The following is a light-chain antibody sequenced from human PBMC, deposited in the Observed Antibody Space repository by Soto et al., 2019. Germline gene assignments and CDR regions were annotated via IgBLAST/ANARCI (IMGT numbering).Light chain of an antibody. V-gene: IGKV3-20*01. CDR1: QSISGTY. CDR2: SAS. J-gene: IGKJ1*01. Sequence: DTVLTQSPGTLSLTSGERATLSCRASQSISGTYLAWYQQKPGQSPRLLIYSASTRAPGIPDRFSGSGYGTDFTLTISRLEPEDFAVYYCQHYGSSPSTFGRGTKVEIK. CDR3: QHYGSSPST.